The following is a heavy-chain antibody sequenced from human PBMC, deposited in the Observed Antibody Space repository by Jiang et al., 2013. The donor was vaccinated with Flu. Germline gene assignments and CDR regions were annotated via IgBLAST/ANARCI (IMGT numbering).Heavy chain of an antibody. CDR1: GDSVSSKSAT. V-gene: IGHV6-1*01. D-gene: IGHD6-6*01. CDR3: ARGPGQLAE. CDR2: TYLRSKWGN. J-gene: IGHJ4*02. Sequence: QTLSLTCAISGDSVSSKSATWNWIGQSPSRGLEWLGRTYLRSKWGNDYAVSVRSRITINPDTTKNQFSLHLNSVTPEDTAVYYCARGPGQLAEWGQGTLVTVSS.